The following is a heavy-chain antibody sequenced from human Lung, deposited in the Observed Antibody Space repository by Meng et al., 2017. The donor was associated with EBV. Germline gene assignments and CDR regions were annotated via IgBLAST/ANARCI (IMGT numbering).Heavy chain of an antibody. D-gene: IGHD2-15*01. CDR2: ISGSGGST. Sequence: EVQLLESXGGLVQPGXSLRRSXAASGFTFRSYALSWVRQAPGKGLEWVSAISGSGGSTYYADSVKGRLTISRDNSKNTLYLQMNSLRAEDTAVYYCAKAPIDCSGGSCLVDYWGQGTLVTVSS. J-gene: IGHJ4*02. CDR1: GFTFRSYA. V-gene: IGHV3-23*01. CDR3: AKAPIDCSGGSCLVDY.